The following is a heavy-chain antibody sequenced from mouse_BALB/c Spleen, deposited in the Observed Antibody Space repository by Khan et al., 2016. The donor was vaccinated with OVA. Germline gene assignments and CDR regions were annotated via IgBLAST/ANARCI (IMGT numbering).Heavy chain of an antibody. CDR3: ACELRGFAY. J-gene: IGHJ3*01. D-gene: IGHD1-1*01. CDR1: GDSITSGY. Sequence: VQLKQSGPSLVKPSQTLSLTCSVTGDSITSGYWNWIRKFPGNKLEYMGYISYSGNAYYNPSLKSGISITRDTSKNQYYLQLNSVTTEDTATYYCACELRGFAYWGQGTLVTVSA. V-gene: IGHV3-8*02. CDR2: ISYSGNA.